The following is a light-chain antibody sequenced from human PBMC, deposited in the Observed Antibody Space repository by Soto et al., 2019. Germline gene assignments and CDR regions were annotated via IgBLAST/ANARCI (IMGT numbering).Light chain of an antibody. Sequence: SVLPQTTSVSGNPGESISICCTKKRSDVGGYKDVSWYQQHPGKAPKLMIYYVTNQPSRVSDRFSGSKSGNTASLTISGLQAEDEADYYSTAYTITSAPYFCATGTKVTVL. V-gene: IGLV2-14*01. CDR3: TAYTITSAPYF. J-gene: IGLJ1*01. CDR2: YVT. CDR1: RSDVGGYKD.